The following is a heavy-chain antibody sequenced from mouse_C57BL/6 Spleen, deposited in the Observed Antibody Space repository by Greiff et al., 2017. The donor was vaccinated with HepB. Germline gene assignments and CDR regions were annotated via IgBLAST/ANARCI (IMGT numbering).Heavy chain of an antibody. CDR3: ARSRSRNYFDY. CDR2: IYPGDGDT. D-gene: IGHD1-1*01. CDR1: GYAFSSSW. Sequence: QVQLKHSGPELVKPGASVKISCKASGYAFSSSWMNWVKQRPGKGLEWIGRIYPGDGDTNYNGKFKGKATLTADKSSSTAYMQLSSLTSEDSAVYFCARSRSRNYFDYWGQGTTLTVSS. V-gene: IGHV1-82*01. J-gene: IGHJ2*01.